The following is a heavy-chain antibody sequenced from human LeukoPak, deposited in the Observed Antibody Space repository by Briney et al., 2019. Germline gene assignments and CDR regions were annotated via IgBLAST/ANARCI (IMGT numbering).Heavy chain of an antibody. D-gene: IGHD2-15*01. CDR1: GYTFTSYG. Sequence: GASVKVSCKASGYTFTSYGISWVRQAPGQGLEWMGWMNPNSGNTASAQKFQGRVTMTTNTSISTAYMELTGLRSEDTAMYFCARKGLLGSGKPWFDPWGQGTLVTVSS. CDR3: ARKGLLGSGKPWFDP. J-gene: IGHJ5*02. V-gene: IGHV1-8*02. CDR2: MNPNSGNT.